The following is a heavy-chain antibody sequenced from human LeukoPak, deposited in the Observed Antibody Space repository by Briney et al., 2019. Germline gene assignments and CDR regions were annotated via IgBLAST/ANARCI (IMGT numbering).Heavy chain of an antibody. V-gene: IGHV4-34*01. J-gene: IGHJ4*02. Sequence: SETLSLTCTVSGGSISSYYWSWIRQPPGKGLEWIGEINHSGSTNYNPSLKSRVTISVDTSKNQFSLKLSSVTAADTAVYYCARSELLWFGGVNSGFDYWGQGTLVTVSS. CDR1: GGSISSYY. CDR3: ARSELLWFGGVNSGFDY. CDR2: INHSGST. D-gene: IGHD3-10*01.